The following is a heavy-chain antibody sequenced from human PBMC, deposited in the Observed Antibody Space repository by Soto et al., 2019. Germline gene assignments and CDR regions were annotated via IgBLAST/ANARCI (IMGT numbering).Heavy chain of an antibody. CDR1: VFPFGANA. V-gene: IGHV3-23*01. CDR3: ATEMGATQGTFDN. Sequence: GGSLRLSCVVSVFPFGANAMSWVRQAPGKGLEWVSGLSNTGRRTSYADSVKGRFNISRDNSENTVYLQMNSLRVEDTAVYYCATEMGATQGTFDNWGQGTLVTVSS. CDR2: LSNTGRRT. D-gene: IGHD1-26*01. J-gene: IGHJ4*02.